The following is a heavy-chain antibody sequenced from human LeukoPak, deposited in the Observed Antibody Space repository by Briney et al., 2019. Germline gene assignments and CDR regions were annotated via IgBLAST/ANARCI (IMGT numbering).Heavy chain of an antibody. V-gene: IGHV3-11*04. CDR1: GFTFSDYY. CDR2: ITTSDTTI. J-gene: IGHJ3*02. D-gene: IGHD1-14*01. CDR3: ARHAGSYAFDI. Sequence: GGSLRLSCAASGFTFSDYYMSWIRQAPGMGLESVSYITTSDTTIYYADSVKGRFTISRDNAKNSLYLQMNSLRAEDTAVYYCARHAGSYAFDIWGQGTMVTVSS.